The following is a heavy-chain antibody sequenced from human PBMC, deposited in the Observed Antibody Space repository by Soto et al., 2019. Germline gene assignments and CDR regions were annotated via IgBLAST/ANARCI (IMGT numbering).Heavy chain of an antibody. J-gene: IGHJ5*02. V-gene: IGHV4-31*03. Sequence: SETLSLTCTVSGGSISGGNYYWSWIRQHPGKGLEWIGYIYYSGSTYYNPSLKSRVTISVDTSKNQFSLKLSSVTAADTAVYYCARTSYDSSGTAADPWGQGTLVTVSS. CDR3: ARTSYDSSGTAADP. D-gene: IGHD3-22*01. CDR1: GGSISGGNYY. CDR2: IYYSGST.